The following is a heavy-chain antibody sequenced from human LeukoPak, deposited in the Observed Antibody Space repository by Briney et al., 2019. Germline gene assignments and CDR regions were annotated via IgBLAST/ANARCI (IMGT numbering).Heavy chain of an antibody. J-gene: IGHJ5*02. CDR1: GYTFTGYY. D-gene: IGHD6-6*01. CDR2: INPNSGGT. CDR3: ARGVSSLAWFDP. V-gene: IGHV1-2*02. Sequence: ASVKVSCKASGYTFTGYYIHWVRQAPGQGLEWMGWINPNSGGTNYAQKFQGRVTMTRDTSASTAYMELSSLRSEDMAVYYCARGVSSLAWFDPWGQGTLVTVSS.